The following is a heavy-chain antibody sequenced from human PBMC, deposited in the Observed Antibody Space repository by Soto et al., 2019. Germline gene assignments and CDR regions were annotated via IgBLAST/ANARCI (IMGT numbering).Heavy chain of an antibody. CDR1: GGSISSSNW. CDR3: ASVSSSPKRLYEDY. Sequence: QVQLQESGPGLVKPSGTLSLTCAVSGGSISSSNWWSWVHQPPGKGLEWIGEIYHSGSTNYNPSLKSRVTISVDKSKNQFSLKLSSVTAADTAVYYCASVSSSPKRLYEDYWGQGTLVTVSS. CDR2: IYHSGST. V-gene: IGHV4-4*02. J-gene: IGHJ4*02. D-gene: IGHD6-6*01.